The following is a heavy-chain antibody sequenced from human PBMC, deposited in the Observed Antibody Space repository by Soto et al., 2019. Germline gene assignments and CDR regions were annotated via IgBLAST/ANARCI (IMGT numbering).Heavy chain of an antibody. CDR3: AREGVYDFWSGNYYFDY. V-gene: IGHV3-7*05. CDR1: GFTFSSYW. D-gene: IGHD3-3*01. J-gene: IGHJ4*02. CDR2: IKQDGSEK. Sequence: EVQLVESGGGLVQPGGSLRLSCAASGFTFSSYWMSWVRQAPGKGLEWVANIKQDGSEKYYVDSVKGRFTISRDNDKNSLYLQMNSLRAEDTAVYYCAREGVYDFWSGNYYFDYWGQGTLVTVSS.